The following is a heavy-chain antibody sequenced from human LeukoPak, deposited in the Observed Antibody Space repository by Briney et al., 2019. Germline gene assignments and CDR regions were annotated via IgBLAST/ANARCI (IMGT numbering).Heavy chain of an antibody. CDR1: GGSFSGYY. V-gene: IGHV4-34*01. CDR2: INHSGST. J-gene: IGHJ4*02. Sequence: SETLSLTCAVYGGSFSGYYWSWIRQPPGKGLEWIGEINHSGSTNYNPSLKSRVTISVDTSKNQFSLKLSSVTAADTAVYYCARSGYSHGGDYWGQGTLVTVSS. D-gene: IGHD5-18*01. CDR3: ARSGYSHGGDY.